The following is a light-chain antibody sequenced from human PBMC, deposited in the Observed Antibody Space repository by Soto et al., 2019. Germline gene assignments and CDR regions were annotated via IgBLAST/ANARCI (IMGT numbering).Light chain of an antibody. CDR3: QQYYSTPLT. Sequence: DIVMTQSPDSLAVSLGERAIINCKSSQSVLYSSNNKNYLAWYQQKPGQHPKLLIYWASTRESGVPDRFSGSGSGTDFTLTISSLQAEDVAVYYCQQYYSTPLTFGGGTKVEIK. CDR1: QSVLYSSNNKNY. CDR2: WAS. V-gene: IGKV4-1*01. J-gene: IGKJ4*01.